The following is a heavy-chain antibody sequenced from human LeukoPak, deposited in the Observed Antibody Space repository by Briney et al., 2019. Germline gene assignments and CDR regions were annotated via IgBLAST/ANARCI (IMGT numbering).Heavy chain of an antibody. V-gene: IGHV1-18*01. D-gene: IGHD3-16*02. CDR2: INSNNGKT. J-gene: IGHJ4*02. Sequence: GASVKVSCKPSNYSIATYGIIWVRQAPGQGLEWLGWINSNNGKTHFAQKVQGRVTMTIDTSTNTAHMELRSLNSDDTAVYYCARGGGYDYVWESYRFFDYWGQGTLVTVSS. CDR1: NYSIATYG. CDR3: ARGGGYDYVWESYRFFDY.